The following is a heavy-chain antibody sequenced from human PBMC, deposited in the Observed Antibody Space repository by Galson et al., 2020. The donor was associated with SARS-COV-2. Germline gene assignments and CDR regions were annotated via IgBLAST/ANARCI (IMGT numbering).Heavy chain of an antibody. V-gene: IGHV4-59*08. J-gene: IGHJ4*02. Sequence: ETSDTLSLTFSVSVGSMSSYYCSLIRQPPGKGLEWIGYIFYSGCTKYHPSLKSRVTVSVDTSKNQFSLNLRSVTAADTAVYYCARHRFLEWNFDSWGQGTLVTVSS. CDR2: IFYSGCT. CDR3: ARHRFLEWNFDS. CDR1: VGSMSSYY. D-gene: IGHD3-3*01.